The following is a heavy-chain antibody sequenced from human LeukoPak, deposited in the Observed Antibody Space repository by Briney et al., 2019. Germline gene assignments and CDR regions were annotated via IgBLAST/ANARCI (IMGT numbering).Heavy chain of an antibody. CDR3: ATPFTYCGGDCYSNPEYAFDI. Sequence: GESLKISCKGSGYSFTSYWIGWVRQMPGKGLEWMGIIYPGDSDTRYSPSFQGQVTISADKSISTTYLQWSSLKASDTAMYYCATPFTYCGGDCYSNPEYAFDIWGQGTMVTVSS. J-gene: IGHJ3*02. V-gene: IGHV5-51*01. CDR2: IYPGDSDT. CDR1: GYSFTSYW. D-gene: IGHD2-21*02.